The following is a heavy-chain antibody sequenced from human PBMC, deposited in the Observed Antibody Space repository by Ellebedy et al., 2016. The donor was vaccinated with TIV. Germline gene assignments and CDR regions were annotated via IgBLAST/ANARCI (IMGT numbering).Heavy chain of an antibody. CDR2: IGTTTGSI. CDR1: GGSVSSGRYY. CDR3: ARDVFFGLFD. V-gene: IGHV3-11*04. Sequence: PGGSLRLSCTVSGGSVSSGRYYWSWIRQPPGKGLEWLSYIGTTTGSISYADSANGRFTISRDNAKNSLHLQMNSQRDEDTAVYYCARDVFFGLFDWGQGTLVTVSS. D-gene: IGHD3/OR15-3a*01. J-gene: IGHJ4*02.